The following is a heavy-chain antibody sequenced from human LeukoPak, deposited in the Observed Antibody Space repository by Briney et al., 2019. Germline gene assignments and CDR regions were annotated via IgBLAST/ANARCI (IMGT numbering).Heavy chain of an antibody. Sequence: SETLSLTCAVSGGSISSSNWWSWARQPPGKGLEWIGEIYHSGSTNYNPSLKSRVTMSVDTSKNQFSLKLSSVTAADTAVYYCARDADIVVVPAANGAPPDNWFDPWGQGTLVTVSS. J-gene: IGHJ5*02. CDR1: GGSISSSNW. CDR2: IYHSGST. CDR3: ARDADIVVVPAANGAPPDNWFDP. V-gene: IGHV4-4*02. D-gene: IGHD2-2*01.